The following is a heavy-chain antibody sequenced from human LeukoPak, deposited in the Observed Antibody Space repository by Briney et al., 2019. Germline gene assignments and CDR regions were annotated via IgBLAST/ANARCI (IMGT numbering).Heavy chain of an antibody. CDR3: ARTTHYDILTGRLDYYYMDV. CDR2: ISAYKGNT. D-gene: IGHD3-9*01. CDR1: GYIFTSYG. V-gene: IGHV1-18*01. J-gene: IGHJ6*03. Sequence: GASVKVSCKASGYIFTSYGISWVRQAPGQGLEWMGWISAYKGNTNYAQKLQGRVTMTTDTSTSTAYMELRSLRSDDTAVYYCARTTHYDILTGRLDYYYMDVWGKGTTVTVSS.